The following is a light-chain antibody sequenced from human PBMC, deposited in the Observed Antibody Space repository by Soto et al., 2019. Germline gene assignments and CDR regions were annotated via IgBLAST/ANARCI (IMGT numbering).Light chain of an antibody. CDR2: WAS. CDR3: QQYYSTPQT. CDR1: QSVLYNSIDKNY. J-gene: IGKJ2*01. V-gene: IGKV4-1*01. Sequence: DIVMTQSPDSLAVSLGERATINCKSSQSVLYNSIDKNYLAWYQQKPGQPPKLLIYWASTRESGVPDRFSGSGSGTDFTLTISSLQAEDVAVYYCQQYYSTPQTFGQGTKLEIK.